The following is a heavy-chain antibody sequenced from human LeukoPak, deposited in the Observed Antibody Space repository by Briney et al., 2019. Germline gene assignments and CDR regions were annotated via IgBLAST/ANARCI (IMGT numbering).Heavy chain of an antibody. CDR1: GYTFIGYY. V-gene: IGHV1-2*02. CDR3: ARVRAVAGRNWFDP. CDR2: INPNSGGT. J-gene: IGHJ5*02. D-gene: IGHD6-19*01. Sequence: ASVKVSCKTSGYTFIGYYIHWVRQAPGQGLEWMGWINPNSGGTNYAQKFQGRVTMTRDTSISTAYMELSRLRSDDTAVYYCARVRAVAGRNWFDPWGQGTLVTVSS.